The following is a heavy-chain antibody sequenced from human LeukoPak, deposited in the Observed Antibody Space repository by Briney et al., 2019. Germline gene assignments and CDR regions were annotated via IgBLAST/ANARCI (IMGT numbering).Heavy chain of an antibody. CDR1: GGSINSYY. J-gene: IGHJ4*02. V-gene: IGHV4-59*01. CDR3: ARGPFNDFWSGYYDF. D-gene: IGHD3-3*01. Sequence: SETLSLTCNVSGGSINSYYWSWIRQPPGEGLEWIGYIYYSGSTKYNPSLKSRVTISVDTSKNQFSLNLSSVTAADTAVYYSARGPFNDFWSGYYDFWGQGTLVTVSS. CDR2: IYYSGST.